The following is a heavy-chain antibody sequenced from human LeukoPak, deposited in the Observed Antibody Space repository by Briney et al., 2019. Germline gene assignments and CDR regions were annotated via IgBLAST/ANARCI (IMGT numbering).Heavy chain of an antibody. V-gene: IGHV4-59*12. CDR2: IYYSGNT. J-gene: IGHJ5*02. CDR1: GGSISTYY. CDR3: ARDRKYGDSLPNWLDP. D-gene: IGHD4-17*01. Sequence: SETLSLTCTVSGGSISTYYWSWIRQPPGKGLEWIGYIYYSGNTNYNPSLKSRVIISVDTSKNQFSLKLSSVTAADTAVYYCARDRKYGDSLPNWLDPWGQGTLVTVSS.